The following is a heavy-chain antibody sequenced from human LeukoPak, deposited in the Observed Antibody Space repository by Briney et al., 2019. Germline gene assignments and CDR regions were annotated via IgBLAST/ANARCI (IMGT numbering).Heavy chain of an antibody. Sequence: SETLSLTCTVSGGSISSYYWSWIRQPPGKGLEWLGYIYYSGSTNYNPSLKSRVTISVDTSKNQFSLKLSSVTAADTAVYYCARWATTPESDWYFDLWGRGTLVTVSS. D-gene: IGHD1-26*01. V-gene: IGHV4-59*01. CDR3: ARWATTPESDWYFDL. CDR2: IYYSGST. CDR1: GGSISSYY. J-gene: IGHJ2*01.